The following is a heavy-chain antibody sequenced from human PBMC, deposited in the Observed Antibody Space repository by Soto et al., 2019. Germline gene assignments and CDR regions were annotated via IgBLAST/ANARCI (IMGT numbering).Heavy chain of an antibody. Sequence: GGSLRLSCAASGFSFSNVWMTWVRQAPGKGLECLACINPDGSEKYYVGSVKGRFTVSRDNARNSLYLQMNSLRAEDTALYYCAKAGFWSGYYSLVDYWGQGTLVTVSS. CDR2: INPDGSEK. D-gene: IGHD3-3*01. CDR3: AKAGFWSGYYSLVDY. J-gene: IGHJ4*02. CDR1: GFSFSNVW. V-gene: IGHV3-7*03.